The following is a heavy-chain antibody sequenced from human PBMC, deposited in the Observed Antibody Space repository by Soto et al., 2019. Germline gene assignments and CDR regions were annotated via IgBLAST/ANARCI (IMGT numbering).Heavy chain of an antibody. J-gene: IGHJ1*01. Sequence: AVKVSCKASGATFSSNSISWVRQAPGQGLEWMGKIIPIVRIVNYAQKFQGRFTITANKSTSTAYIELSRLIPDEPAVNNWASVYCSGDWYWGSQEYFQHWGQGSLVTVSS. V-gene: IGHV1-69*02. CDR3: ASVYCSGDWYWGSQEYFQH. D-gene: IGHD2-21*02. CDR2: IIPIVRIV. CDR1: GATFSSNS.